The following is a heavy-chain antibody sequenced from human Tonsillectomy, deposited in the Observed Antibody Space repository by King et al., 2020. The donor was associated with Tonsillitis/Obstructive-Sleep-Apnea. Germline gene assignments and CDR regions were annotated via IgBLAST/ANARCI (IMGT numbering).Heavy chain of an antibody. Sequence: VQLVESGGGLVQPGGSLRLSCAASGFTFRNSAMSWVRQVPGKRLEWVSAISGSGNEKYYADSVRGRFSISGDNSKNTLYLQLNSLRADDTALYYCAKEGPGGQQLIWVDSWGQGTLVTVSS. CDR1: GFTFRNSA. J-gene: IGHJ4*02. CDR2: ISGSGNEK. V-gene: IGHV3-23*04. CDR3: AKEGPGGQQLIWVDS. D-gene: IGHD6-13*01.